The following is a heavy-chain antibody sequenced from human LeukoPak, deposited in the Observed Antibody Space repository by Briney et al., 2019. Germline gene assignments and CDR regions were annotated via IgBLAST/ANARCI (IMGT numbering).Heavy chain of an antibody. Sequence: SETLSLTCTVSGGSISSYYWSWIRQPPGKGLEWIGYIYYSGSTNYNPSLKSRVTISVDTSKNQFSLKLSSVTAEDTAVYYCARAPLKVVPAAFGYFQHWGQGTLVTVSS. CDR3: ARAPLKVVPAAFGYFQH. V-gene: IGHV4-59*01. CDR2: IYYSGST. J-gene: IGHJ1*01. CDR1: GGSISSYY. D-gene: IGHD2-2*01.